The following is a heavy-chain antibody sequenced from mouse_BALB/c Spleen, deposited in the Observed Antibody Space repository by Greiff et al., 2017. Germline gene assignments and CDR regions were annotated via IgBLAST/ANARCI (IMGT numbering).Heavy chain of an antibody. J-gene: IGHJ3*01. CDR1: GYSITSDYA. CDR3: ASYRYDEGFAY. V-gene: IGHV3-2*02. D-gene: IGHD2-14*01. Sequence: VQLKQSGPGLVKPSQSLSLTCTVTGYSITSDYAWNWIRQFPGNKLEWMGYISYSGSTSYNPSLKSRISITRDTSKNQFFLQLNSVTTEDTATYYCASYRYDEGFAYWGQGTLVTVSA. CDR2: ISYSGST.